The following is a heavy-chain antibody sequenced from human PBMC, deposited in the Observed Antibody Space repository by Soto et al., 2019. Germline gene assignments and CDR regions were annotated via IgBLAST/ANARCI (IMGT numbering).Heavy chain of an antibody. D-gene: IGHD1-1*01. CDR1: GGTFSSYA. J-gene: IGHJ4*02. V-gene: IGHV1-69*06. CDR3: ARVSDWEHGAFDY. CDR2: IIPIFGTA. Sequence: ASVKVSCKASGGTFSSYAISWVRQAPGQGLEWMGGIIPIFGTANYAQKFQGRVTITADKSTSTAYMELSSLRSEDTAVYYCARVSDWEHGAFDYWGQETRVTVAS.